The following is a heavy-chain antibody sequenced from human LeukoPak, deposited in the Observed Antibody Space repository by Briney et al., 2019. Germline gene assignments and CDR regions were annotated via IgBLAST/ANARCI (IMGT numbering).Heavy chain of an antibody. CDR3: ARAEIAAAVHDAFDI. D-gene: IGHD6-13*01. CDR2: IIPIFGTT. CDR1: GDTFSSYA. Sequence: SVKVSCKASGDTFSSYAISWVRQAPGQGLEWMGGIIPIFGTTNYAQKFQGRVTITTDESTSTAYMELSSLRSEDTAVYYCARAEIAAAVHDAFDIWGQGTMVTVSS. V-gene: IGHV1-69*05. J-gene: IGHJ3*02.